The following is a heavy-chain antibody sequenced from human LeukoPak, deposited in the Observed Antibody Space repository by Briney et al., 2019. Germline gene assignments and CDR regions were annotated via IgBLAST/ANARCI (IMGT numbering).Heavy chain of an antibody. CDR1: GFTFSGSV. D-gene: IGHD6-13*01. J-gene: IGHJ3*02. CDR2: IRSKRNNYAT. V-gene: IGHV3-73*01. CDR3: SRLEDSSPIEVALDI. Sequence: GGSLKLSCAASGFTFSGSVMHWVRQAAGKGLEWVGRIRSKRNNYATAYAASVKGRFTISRDDSKNTVYLRMDSLKTEDTALYYCSRLEDSSPIEVALDIWGQGTVVTVSS.